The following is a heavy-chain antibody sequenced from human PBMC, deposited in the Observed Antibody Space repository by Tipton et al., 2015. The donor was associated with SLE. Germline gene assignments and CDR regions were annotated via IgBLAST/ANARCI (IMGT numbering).Heavy chain of an antibody. CDR1: GGSIISGSNY. D-gene: IGHD5-18*01. V-gene: IGHV4-61*09. J-gene: IGHJ2*01. Sequence: TLSLTCTVSGGSIISGSNYWNWIRQSAGKGLEWIGHIYFIGSTNYNPSLKSRATISLDTSKNQFSLQLSSVTAADTAVYYCARDTRDTGGYFDLWGRGTLVTVSS. CDR2: IYFIGST. CDR3: ARDTRDTGGYFDL.